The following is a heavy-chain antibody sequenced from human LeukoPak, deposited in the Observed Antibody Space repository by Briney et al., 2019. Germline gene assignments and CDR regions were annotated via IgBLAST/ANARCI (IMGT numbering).Heavy chain of an antibody. CDR1: GFSINHYY. Sequence: GGSLRLSCAASGFSINHYYMTWIRQTPGKGLDWVSVIYTGGTTNYGDSVKGRFTISRDNSKNTLYLQMNSLRADDTAIYYCARGQSYCGADCYSDWGQGTLVTVSS. V-gene: IGHV3-66*01. CDR2: IYTGGTT. J-gene: IGHJ4*02. CDR3: ARGQSYCGADCYSD. D-gene: IGHD2-21*02.